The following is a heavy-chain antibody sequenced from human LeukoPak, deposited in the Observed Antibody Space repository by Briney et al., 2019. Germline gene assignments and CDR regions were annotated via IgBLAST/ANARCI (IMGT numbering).Heavy chain of an antibody. CDR1: GYSISSGYY. CDR3: ARQGGYSSSPDF. D-gene: IGHD6-13*01. CDR2: IYHSGST. J-gene: IGHJ4*02. Sequence: SETLSLTCTVSGYSISSGYYWGWIRQPPGKGLEWIGSIYHSGSTYYNPSLKSRVTISVETSKNQFSLKLSSVTAADTAVYYCARQGGYSSSPDFWGQGTLVTVSS. V-gene: IGHV4-38-2*02.